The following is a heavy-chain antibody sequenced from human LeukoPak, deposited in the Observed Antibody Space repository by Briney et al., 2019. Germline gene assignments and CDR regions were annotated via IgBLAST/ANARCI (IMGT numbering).Heavy chain of an antibody. CDR2: MNPNSGNT. J-gene: IGHJ6*02. Sequence: ASVKVSCKASGYTFTSYDISWVRQATGQGLEWMGWMNPNSGNTGYAQKFQGRVTMTRNTSISTAYMELSSLRSEDTAVYYCARGSYYYGSGSYSSMDVWGQGTTVTVSS. D-gene: IGHD3-10*01. V-gene: IGHV1-8*01. CDR1: GYTFTSYD. CDR3: ARGSYYYGSGSYSSMDV.